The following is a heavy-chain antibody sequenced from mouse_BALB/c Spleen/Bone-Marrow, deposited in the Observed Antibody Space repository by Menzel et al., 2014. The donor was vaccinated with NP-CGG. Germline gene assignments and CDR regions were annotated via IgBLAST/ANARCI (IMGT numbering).Heavy chain of an antibody. CDR3: ARARSNVITTWYFDV. V-gene: IGHV1S41*01. D-gene: IGHD2-4*01. J-gene: IGHJ1*01. CDR1: GYTFTSYW. CDR2: FAPGSGNT. Sequence: DLVKPGASVKLSCKASGYTFTSYWINWIKQRPGQGLEWIGRFAPGSGNTYYNEMFKGKATLTVDPSSSTAYIQLSGLTYEDSAVYVGARARSNVITTWYFDVWGAGTTVTVSS.